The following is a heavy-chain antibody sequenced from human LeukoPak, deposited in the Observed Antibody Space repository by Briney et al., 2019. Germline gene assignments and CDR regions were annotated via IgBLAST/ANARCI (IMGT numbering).Heavy chain of an antibody. Sequence: GGSLRLPCAASGFTFSSYNMNWVRQAPGKGLEWVSYISSSSTSKYYADSVKGRFTISRDNAKNSLYLQMNSLRAEDTAVYYCARAPEEWELLPHGHFDYWGQGTLVTVSS. V-gene: IGHV3-48*04. CDR2: ISSSSTSK. D-gene: IGHD1-26*01. CDR3: ARAPEEWELLPHGHFDY. CDR1: GFTFSSYN. J-gene: IGHJ4*02.